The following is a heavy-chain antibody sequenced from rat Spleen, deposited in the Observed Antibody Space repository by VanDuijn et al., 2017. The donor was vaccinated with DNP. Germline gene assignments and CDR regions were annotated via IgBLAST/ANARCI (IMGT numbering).Heavy chain of an antibody. Sequence: EVQLVESGGGLVQPGRSLKLSCEASGFTFSDYNMAWVRQAPKKGLEWVATISYDGTVTYYRDSVKGRFTISRDNAKSTLYLQMDSLRSDDTATYYCTRGGTYYFDYWGQGVMVTVSS. CDR3: TRGGTYYFDY. J-gene: IGHJ2*01. CDR1: GFTFSDYN. V-gene: IGHV5-7*01. CDR2: ISYDGTVT.